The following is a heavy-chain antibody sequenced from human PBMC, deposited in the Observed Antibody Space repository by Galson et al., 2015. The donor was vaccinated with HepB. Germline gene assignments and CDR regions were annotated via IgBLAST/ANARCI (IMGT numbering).Heavy chain of an antibody. Sequence: SLRLSCAASGFTFSSYAMSWVRQAPGKGLEWVSAISGSGGSTYYADSVKGRFTISRDNSKNTLYLQMNSLRAEDTAVYYCAKSREQQLVLGYFDYWGQGTLVTVSS. CDR2: ISGSGGST. V-gene: IGHV3-23*01. CDR3: AKSREQQLVLGYFDY. D-gene: IGHD6-13*01. CDR1: GFTFSSYA. J-gene: IGHJ4*02.